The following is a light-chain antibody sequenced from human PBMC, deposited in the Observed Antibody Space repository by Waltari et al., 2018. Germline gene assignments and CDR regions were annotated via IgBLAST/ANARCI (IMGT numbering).Light chain of an antibody. Sequence: DIQMTQSPSSLSASVGDRVTITCQASQDINNYLNRYQQKPGKAPKLLIYDASNLETGGTSRFSGSASRTYFTFAISSLQPEDIATFYCQQYEDLPFTFGRGTKVDIK. CDR2: DAS. CDR3: QQYEDLPFT. V-gene: IGKV1-33*01. CDR1: QDINNY. J-gene: IGKJ4*01.